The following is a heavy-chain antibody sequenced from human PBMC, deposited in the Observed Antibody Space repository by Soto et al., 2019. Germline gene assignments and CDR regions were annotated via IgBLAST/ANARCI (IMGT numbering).Heavy chain of an antibody. V-gene: IGHV1-18*01. Sequence: GASVNVSCKASGYTFTSYGISWVRQAPGQGLEWMGWISAYNGNTNYAQKLQGRVTMTTDTSTSTAYMELRSLRSDDTAVYYCARDDLLLGSSWIDPWGQGTLVTVSS. CDR1: GYTFTSYG. CDR2: ISAYNGNT. D-gene: IGHD3-22*01. CDR3: ARDDLLLGSSWIDP. J-gene: IGHJ5*02.